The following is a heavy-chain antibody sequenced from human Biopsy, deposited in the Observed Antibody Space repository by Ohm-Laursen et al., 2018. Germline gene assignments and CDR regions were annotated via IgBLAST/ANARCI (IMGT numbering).Heavy chain of an antibody. V-gene: IGHV1-69*04. Sequence: SSVKVSCKASRGPFNNHAFSWVRQAPGQGLEWLGRIVPILGTVNYAQRFQGRVTTTEDTSTDTVYMEVTSLRSDDTAVYYCATGPYYDTRFYYNVRPFDFWGQGTLVTVSS. CDR2: IVPILGTV. D-gene: IGHD3-10*01. CDR1: RGPFNNHA. CDR3: ATGPYYDTRFYYNVRPFDF. J-gene: IGHJ4*02.